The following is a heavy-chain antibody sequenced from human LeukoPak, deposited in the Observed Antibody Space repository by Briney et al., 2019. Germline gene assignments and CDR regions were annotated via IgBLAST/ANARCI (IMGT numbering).Heavy chain of an antibody. V-gene: IGHV1-2*02. Sequence: ASVKVSCKTSGYTFATYFMHWVRQAPGQGLEWMGYIKPNSGVTNYAQKFRGRVTMTEDTSTDTAYMELSSLRSEDTAVYYCATGFVVVPAAKTNYYYYGMDVWGQGTLVTVSS. CDR2: IKPNSGVT. J-gene: IGHJ6*02. CDR3: ATGFVVVPAAKTNYYYYGMDV. D-gene: IGHD2-2*01. CDR1: GYTFATYF.